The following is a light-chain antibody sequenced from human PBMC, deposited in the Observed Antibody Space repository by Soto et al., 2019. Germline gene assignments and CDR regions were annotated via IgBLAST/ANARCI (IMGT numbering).Light chain of an antibody. V-gene: IGKV3-11*02. CDR1: QSVGSY. CDR3: QQRSNWPPLT. J-gene: IGKJ4*01. Sequence: EIVVTQSPATLSLSPGERATLSCRTSQSVGSYLAWYQKKPGQAPRLLIYDASNRATGIPARVSGSGSGRDFTLPISSLEPEDFAVYYCQQRSNWPPLTFGGGTKVEIK. CDR2: DAS.